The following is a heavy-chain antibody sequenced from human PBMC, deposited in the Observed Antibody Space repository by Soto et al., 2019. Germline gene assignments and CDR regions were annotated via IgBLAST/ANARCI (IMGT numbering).Heavy chain of an antibody. CDR2: TSSTTNYI. J-gene: IGHJ4*02. Sequence: PGGSLRLSCAASGFTFTRYSMNWVRQAPGKGLEWASSTSSTTNYIYYGDSMKGRFTISRDNAKNSLYLEMNSLRAEDTAVYYCARESEDLTSNFDYWGQGTLVTVSS. V-gene: IGHV3-21*06. CDR3: ARESEDLTSNFDY. CDR1: GFTFTRYS.